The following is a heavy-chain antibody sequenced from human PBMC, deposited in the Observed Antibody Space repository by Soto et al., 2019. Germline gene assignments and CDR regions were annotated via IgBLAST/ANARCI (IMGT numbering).Heavy chain of an antibody. Sequence: GGSLRLSCAASGFTFDDYAMHWVRQAPGKGLEWVSGISWNSSTIYYADSVKGRFTISRDNAKNSLYLQMNSLRAEDTAVYYCASTFYSSGWTFDYWGQGTLVTVSS. D-gene: IGHD6-19*01. CDR2: ISWNSSTI. J-gene: IGHJ4*02. V-gene: IGHV3-9*01. CDR1: GFTFDDYA. CDR3: ASTFYSSGWTFDY.